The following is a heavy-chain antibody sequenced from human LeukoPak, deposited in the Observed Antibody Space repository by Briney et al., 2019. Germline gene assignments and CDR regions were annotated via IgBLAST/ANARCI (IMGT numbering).Heavy chain of an antibody. V-gene: IGHV4-59*03. D-gene: IGHD3-22*01. CDR3: VILYDSSDLRDY. Sequence: SETLSLTCTDSGDSISSYYWSWVRQPPGKGLEWIGYIYYSGSTNYKPSLKSRATISVDKTKNQFSAKLSSVTAAGTARFTVVILYDSSDLRDYWGQGTLVTVSS. J-gene: IGHJ4*02. CDR2: IYYSGST. CDR1: GDSISSYY.